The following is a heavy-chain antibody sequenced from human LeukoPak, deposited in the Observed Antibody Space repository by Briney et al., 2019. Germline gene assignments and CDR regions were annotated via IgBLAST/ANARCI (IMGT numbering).Heavy chain of an antibody. V-gene: IGHV3-20*04. J-gene: IGHJ6*03. CDR2: INRNGGRT. CDR3: AGSSWWYYYYYMDV. CDR1: GFTIDDYG. Sequence: GGSLRLSCAASGFTIDDYGMSWARQVAGTGLEWVAGINRNGGRTDYADSVKGRFTISRDNAKNSLYPQMNSLRAEDTAVYYCAGSSWWYYYYYMDVWGKGTTVTVSS. D-gene: IGHD6-13*01.